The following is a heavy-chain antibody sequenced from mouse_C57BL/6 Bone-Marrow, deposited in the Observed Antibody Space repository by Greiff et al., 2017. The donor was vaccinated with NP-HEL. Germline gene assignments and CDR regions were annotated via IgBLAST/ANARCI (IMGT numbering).Heavy chain of an antibody. Sequence: VQLQQPGAELVKPGASVKLSCKASGYTFTSYWMHWVKQRPGQGLEWIGIIHPNSGSTNYNEKFKSKATLTVYKSSSTAYMQLSSLTSEDSAVYYCARGGITTVVAPYWYFDVWGTGTTVTVSS. CDR3: ARGGITTVVAPYWYFDV. J-gene: IGHJ1*03. V-gene: IGHV1-64*01. CDR1: GYTFTSYW. CDR2: IHPNSGST. D-gene: IGHD1-1*01.